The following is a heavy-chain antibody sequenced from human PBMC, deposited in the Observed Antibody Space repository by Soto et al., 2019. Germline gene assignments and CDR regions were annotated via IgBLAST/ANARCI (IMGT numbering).Heavy chain of an antibody. Sequence: VGSLRLSCAASVFTFSSYAMSWVRQAPGKGLEWVSAISGSGGSTYYADSVKGRFTISRDNSKNTLYLQMNSLRAEDTAVYYCAKDKRSRGSFVKGVFDYWGQGTLVTVSS. V-gene: IGHV3-23*01. CDR3: AKDKRSRGSFVKGVFDY. CDR1: VFTFSSYA. J-gene: IGHJ4*02. D-gene: IGHD2-15*01. CDR2: ISGSGGST.